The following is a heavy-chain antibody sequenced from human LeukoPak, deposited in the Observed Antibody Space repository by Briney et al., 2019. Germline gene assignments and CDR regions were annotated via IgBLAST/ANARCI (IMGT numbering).Heavy chain of an antibody. V-gene: IGHV4-59*01. D-gene: IGHD3-10*01. CDR2: IYYSGST. Sequence: KPSETLSLTCTVSGGSISSYYWSWIRQPPGKGLEWIGYIYYSGSTNYNPSLKSRVTISVDTSKNQFSLKLSSVTAADTAVYYCARDRRIAMVRGVISGMDVWGQGTTVTVSS. CDR3: ARDRRIAMVRGVISGMDV. CDR1: GGSISSYY. J-gene: IGHJ6*02.